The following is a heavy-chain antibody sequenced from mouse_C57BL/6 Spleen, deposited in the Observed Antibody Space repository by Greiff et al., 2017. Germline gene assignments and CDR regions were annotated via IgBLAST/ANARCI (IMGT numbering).Heavy chain of an antibody. CDR3: ARQAVYGKAVFDV. D-gene: IGHD2-1*01. CDR1: GYTFTSYW. CDR2: IDPSDSYT. Sequence: QVQLQQPGAELVKPGASVKLSCKASGYTFTSYWMQWVKQRPGQGLAWIGEIDPSDSYTNYNQKFKGKATLTVDTSSSTAYMQLSSLTSEDSAVYYCARQAVYGKAVFDVWGTGTTVTVSS. J-gene: IGHJ1*03. V-gene: IGHV1-50*01.